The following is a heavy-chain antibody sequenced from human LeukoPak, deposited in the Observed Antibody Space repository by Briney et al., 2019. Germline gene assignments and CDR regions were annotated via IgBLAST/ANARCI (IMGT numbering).Heavy chain of an antibody. D-gene: IGHD2-21*02. CDR3: AIGGRDPLEY. CDR1: GFTFSSYA. Sequence: GGSLRLSCAASGFTFSSYAMTWIRQSPGKGLERDSAISGGGGTTYYADSVKGRFTICRDNSKNALYLQMNSLRAEDTAVYYCAIGGRDPLEYWGQGTLVTVSS. J-gene: IGHJ4*02. V-gene: IGHV3-23*01. CDR2: ISGGGGTT.